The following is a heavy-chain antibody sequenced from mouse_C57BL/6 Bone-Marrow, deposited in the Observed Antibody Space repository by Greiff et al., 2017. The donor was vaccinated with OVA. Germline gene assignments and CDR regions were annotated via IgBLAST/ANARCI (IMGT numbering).Heavy chain of an antibody. CDR3: AFYYDYDGSAY. D-gene: IGHD2-4*01. CDR2: IDPSDSYT. J-gene: IGHJ3*01. V-gene: IGHV1-50*01. Sequence: QVQLQQPGAELVKPGASVKLSCKASGYTFTSYWMQWVKQRPGQGLEWIGEIDPSDSYTNYNQKFKGKATLTVDTSSSTAYMQLSSLTSEDSAVYYCAFYYDYDGSAYWGQGTLVTVSA. CDR1: GYTFTSYW.